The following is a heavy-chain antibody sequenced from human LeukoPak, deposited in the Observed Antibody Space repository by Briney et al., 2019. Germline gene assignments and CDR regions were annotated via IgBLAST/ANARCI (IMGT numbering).Heavy chain of an antibody. J-gene: IGHJ4*02. CDR2: IRYDGSNK. CDR3: AKDGELGYCSRTNCYRAHFDY. Sequence: SGGSLRLFCAASGFPFSSYGMHWVRQAPGKGLEGVAFIRYDGSNKYYADSVKGRFTISRDNPKNSLYLPMNSLRAEDTAVYYCAKDGELGYCSRTNCYRAHFDYWGQGTLVTVSS. D-gene: IGHD2-2*01. CDR1: GFPFSSYG. V-gene: IGHV3-30*02.